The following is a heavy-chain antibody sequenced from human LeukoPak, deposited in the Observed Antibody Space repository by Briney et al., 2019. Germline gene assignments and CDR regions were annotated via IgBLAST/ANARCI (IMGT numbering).Heavy chain of an antibody. Sequence: ASVKVSCKASGYTFTSYDINWVRQATGQGLEWMGWMNPKSGNTGYAQKFQGRVTMTRNTSIRTAYMELSSLRSEDTAVYYCARGPAITIFGVVPYYFDSWGQGTLVTVSS. D-gene: IGHD3-3*01. CDR1: GYTFTSYD. V-gene: IGHV1-8*01. J-gene: IGHJ4*02. CDR3: ARGPAITIFGVVPYYFDS. CDR2: MNPKSGNT.